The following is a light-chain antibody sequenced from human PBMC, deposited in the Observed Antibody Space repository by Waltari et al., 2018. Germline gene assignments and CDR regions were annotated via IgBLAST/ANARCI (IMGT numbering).Light chain of an antibody. V-gene: IGKV4-1*01. CDR1: QSVLYSSNNKHS. CDR3: QQYDSTPQT. J-gene: IGKJ2*01. CDR2: WAS. Sequence: DIVMTQSPESLAVSLGERATINCKSSQSVLYSSNNKHSLAWYQQKPGQPPKLLIYWASTRESGVPDRFSGSGSETDFTLTISSLQAEDVAVYYCQQYDSTPQTFGQGTKLEIK.